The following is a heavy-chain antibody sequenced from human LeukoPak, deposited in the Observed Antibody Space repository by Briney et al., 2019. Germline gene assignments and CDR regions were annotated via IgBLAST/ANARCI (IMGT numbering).Heavy chain of an antibody. Sequence: PGGSLRLSCAASGFTVSSNYMSWIRQAPGKGLEWVSYISSSGSTIYYADSVKGRFTISRDNAKNSLYLQMNSLRAEDTAVYYCARQARRVTMIVVVAEYYFDYWGQGTLVTVSS. CDR1: GFTVSSNY. CDR3: ARQARRVTMIVVVAEYYFDY. J-gene: IGHJ4*02. D-gene: IGHD3-22*01. CDR2: ISSSGSTI. V-gene: IGHV3-11*01.